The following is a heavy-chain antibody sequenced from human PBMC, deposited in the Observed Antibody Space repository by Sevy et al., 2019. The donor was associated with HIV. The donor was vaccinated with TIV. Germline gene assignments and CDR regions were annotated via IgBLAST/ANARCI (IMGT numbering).Heavy chain of an antibody. D-gene: IGHD2-21*01. CDR3: ARQGGDWYNAFDI. J-gene: IGHJ3*02. V-gene: IGHV3-48*02. CDR1: GFTFSSYS. CDR2: ISSSSSII. Sequence: GGSLRLSCAASGFTFSSYSMNWVRQAPGKGLEWVSYISSSSSIIYYADSVKGRVTISRDNAKNSRYLQMNGLRNEDRAGYYCARQGGDWYNAFDIWGQGTIVTVSS.